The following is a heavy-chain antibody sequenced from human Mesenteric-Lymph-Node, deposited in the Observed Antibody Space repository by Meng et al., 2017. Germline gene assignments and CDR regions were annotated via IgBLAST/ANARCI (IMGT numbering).Heavy chain of an antibody. CDR3: AKLYGSNGADY. V-gene: IGHV3-30*19. J-gene: IGHJ4*02. CDR2: ISYDGSNK. Sequence: GESLKISCAASGFTFSTYGMHWVRQAPGKGLEWVAVISYDGSNKYYADSVKGRFTISRDNSKNTLYLQMNSLRAEDTAVYYCAKLYGSNGADYWGQGSLVTVSS. CDR1: GFTFSTYG. D-gene: IGHD4/OR15-4a*01.